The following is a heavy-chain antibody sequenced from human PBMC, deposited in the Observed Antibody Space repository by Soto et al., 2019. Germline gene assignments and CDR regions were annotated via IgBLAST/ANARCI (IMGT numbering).Heavy chain of an antibody. J-gene: IGHJ5*02. Sequence: ASVKVSCKASGYTFTGYYMHWVRQAPGQGLEWMGWINPNSGGTNYAQKFQGRVNMTRDTSISTAYMELSRLRSDDTAVYYCARGVGLRFLEWSPPDWFDPWGQGTLVTVSS. CDR2: INPNSGGT. CDR1: GYTFTGYY. V-gene: IGHV1-2*02. CDR3: ARGVGLRFLEWSPPDWFDP. D-gene: IGHD3-3*01.